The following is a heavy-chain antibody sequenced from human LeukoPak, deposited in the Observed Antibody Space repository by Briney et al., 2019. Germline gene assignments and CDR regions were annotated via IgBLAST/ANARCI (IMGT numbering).Heavy chain of an antibody. J-gene: IGHJ3*02. D-gene: IGHD2-21*02. V-gene: IGHV1-46*01. CDR3: ARCLRGGDFVAQDAFDI. CDR2: INPSGGST. Sequence: ASVKVSCKASGYTFTTYYLHWVRQAPGQGLEWMGLINPSGGSTSYAQKFQGRVTMTRDTSTSTLYMELSGLRSEDTAVYYCARCLRGGDFVAQDAFDIWGQGTMVTVSS. CDR1: GYTFTTYY.